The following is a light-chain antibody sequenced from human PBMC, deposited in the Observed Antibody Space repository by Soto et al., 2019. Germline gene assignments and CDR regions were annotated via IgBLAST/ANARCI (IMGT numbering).Light chain of an antibody. CDR1: QSINTN. V-gene: IGKV1-5*03. CDR3: QQYKDYPIT. CDR2: KAS. Sequence: SLSTLSASKRDGVIITCQASQSINTNLAWYHQKPGKAPNLLIYKASSLQTGVPSRFSGSGSGTEFTLTISSLQPDDFASYYCQQYKDYPITFGQRRLLEVK. J-gene: IGKJ5*01.